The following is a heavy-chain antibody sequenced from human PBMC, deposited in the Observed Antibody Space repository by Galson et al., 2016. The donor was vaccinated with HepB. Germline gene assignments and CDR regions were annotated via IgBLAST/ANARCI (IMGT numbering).Heavy chain of an antibody. J-gene: IGHJ4*02. CDR2: IYSGGDT. V-gene: IGHV3-66*01. D-gene: IGHD3/OR15-3a*01. CDR1: GVTVSNNY. CDR3: ARDTWTWN. Sequence: SLRLSCAASGVTVSNNYMSWVRQAPGRGLEWVSVIYSGGDTFYADSVKGRFTISRDNPKNTLYLQMNSLRAEDTAVYYCARDTWTWNGGQGTRVTVSS.